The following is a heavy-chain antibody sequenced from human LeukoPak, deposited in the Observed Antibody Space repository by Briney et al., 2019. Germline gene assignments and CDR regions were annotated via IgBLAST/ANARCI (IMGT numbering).Heavy chain of an antibody. V-gene: IGHV3-23*01. Sequence: GGSLRLSCAASGFTFSSYAMSWVRQAPGKGLEWVSAISANGGSPYYADSVKGRFTISRDNSKNTLYLQMNSLRAEDTAVYYCAKVTVMVGVLRFLEWPPYFDYWGQGTLVTVSS. J-gene: IGHJ4*02. CDR2: ISANGGSP. D-gene: IGHD3-3*01. CDR3: AKVTVMVGVLRFLEWPPYFDY. CDR1: GFTFSSYA.